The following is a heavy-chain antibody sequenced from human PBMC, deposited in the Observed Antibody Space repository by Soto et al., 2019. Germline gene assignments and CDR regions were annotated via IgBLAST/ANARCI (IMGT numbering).Heavy chain of an antibody. J-gene: IGHJ4*02. Sequence: ASVQVSCKASGYSFTGYYIHWVRQPPGQELEWMGWINPDSGATNYAQNFQGRVTLTSDTSISTASMDLTSLTADDTAVYYCARGDYGTGGYPFPYFDYWGQGTLVTVSS. D-gene: IGHD2-8*02. V-gene: IGHV1-2*02. CDR2: INPDSGAT. CDR1: GYSFTGYY. CDR3: ARGDYGTGGYPFPYFDY.